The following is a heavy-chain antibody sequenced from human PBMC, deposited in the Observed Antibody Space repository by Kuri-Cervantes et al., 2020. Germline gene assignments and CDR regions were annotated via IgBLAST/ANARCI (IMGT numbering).Heavy chain of an antibody. CDR3: AADRPYYGSGSYYEH. J-gene: IGHJ4*02. D-gene: IGHD3-10*01. Sequence: SVKVSCKASGFTFSSYAISWVRQAPGQGLEWMGGIIPIFGTANYAQKFQGRVTITADESTSTAYMELSSLRSEDTAVYYCAADRPYYGSGSYYEHWGQGTLVTVSS. V-gene: IGHV1-69*13. CDR2: IIPIFGTA. CDR1: GFTFSSYA.